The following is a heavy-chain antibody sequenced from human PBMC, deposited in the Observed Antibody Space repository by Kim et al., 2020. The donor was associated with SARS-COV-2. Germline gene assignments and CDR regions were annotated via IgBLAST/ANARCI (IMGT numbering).Heavy chain of an antibody. J-gene: IGHJ6*02. CDR3: ARNTWNYYGSGSYYYYGMDV. Sequence: GESLKISCQGSGYSFTSYWIGWVRQMPGKGLEWMGIIYPGDSDTRYSPSFQGQVTISADKSISTAYLQWSSLKASDTAMYYCARNTWNYYGSGSYYYYGMDVWGQGTTVTVSS. V-gene: IGHV5-51*01. CDR2: IYPGDSDT. CDR1: GYSFTSYW. D-gene: IGHD3-10*01.